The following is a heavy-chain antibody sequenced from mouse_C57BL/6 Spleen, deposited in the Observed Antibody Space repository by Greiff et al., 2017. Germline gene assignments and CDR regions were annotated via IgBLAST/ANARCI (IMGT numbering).Heavy chain of an antibody. D-gene: IGHD2-13*01. CDR1: GYTFTSYW. V-gene: IGHV1-64*01. J-gene: IGHJ2*01. CDR2: IHPNSGST. Sequence: QVQLQQPGAELVKPGASVKLSCKASGYTFTSYWMHWVKQRPGQGLEWIGMIHPNSGSTNYNEKFKSKDTLTGDKASSTAYMQLSSLTSEDSAVYYCARSGDEVHCFDDWGQGTQLTVSA. CDR3: ARSGDEVHCFDD.